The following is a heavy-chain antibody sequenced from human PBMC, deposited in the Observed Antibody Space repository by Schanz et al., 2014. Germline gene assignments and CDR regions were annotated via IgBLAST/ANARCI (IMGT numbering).Heavy chain of an antibody. J-gene: IGHJ4*02. Sequence: QVQLVQSGAEVKKPGASVRVSCKASGYSFTSYYMHWVRQAPGQGLEWMGIINPSGVSTSYAQKFQGRVTMTRDTSTSTVCMELSSLRSEDTAVYYCARDGEAAAGCDYWGQGTLVTVSS. CDR1: GYSFTSYY. CDR2: INPSGVST. D-gene: IGHD6-13*01. CDR3: ARDGEAAAGCDY. V-gene: IGHV1-46*03.